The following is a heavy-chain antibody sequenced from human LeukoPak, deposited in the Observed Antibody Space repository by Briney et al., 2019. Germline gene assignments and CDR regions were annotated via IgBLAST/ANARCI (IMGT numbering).Heavy chain of an antibody. CDR2: IYYSGST. J-gene: IGHJ3*02. CDR3: ARQEKFCSSTSCYTSFDAFDI. CDR1: GGSISSSSYY. V-gene: IGHV4-39*01. D-gene: IGHD2-2*02. Sequence: KPSETLSLTCTVSGGSISSSSYYWGWIRQPPGKGLEWIGSIYYSGSTYYNPSLKSRVTISVDTSKNQFSLKLSSVTAADTAVYYCARQEKFCSSTSCYTSFDAFDIWGQGTMVTVSS.